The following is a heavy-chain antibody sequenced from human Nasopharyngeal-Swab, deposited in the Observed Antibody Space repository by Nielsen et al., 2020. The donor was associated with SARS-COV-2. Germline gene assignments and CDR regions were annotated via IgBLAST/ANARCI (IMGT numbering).Heavy chain of an antibody. D-gene: IGHD5-12*01. CDR3: ARDHSGSHFDY. CDR1: GFTFSSYA. Sequence: GESLKISCAASGFTFSSYAMHWVRQAPGKGPEWVAVISYDGSNKYYADSVKGRFTISRDNSKNTLYLQMNSLRAEDTAVYYCARDHSGSHFDYWGQGTLVTVSS. J-gene: IGHJ4*02. CDR2: ISYDGSNK. V-gene: IGHV3-30-3*01.